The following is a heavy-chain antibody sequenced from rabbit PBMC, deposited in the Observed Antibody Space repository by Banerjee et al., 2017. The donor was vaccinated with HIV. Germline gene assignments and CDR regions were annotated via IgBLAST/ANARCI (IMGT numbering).Heavy chain of an antibody. CDR3: ARSPFNF. CDR2: IYADNSGST. J-gene: IGHJ4*01. V-gene: IGHV1S40*01. CDR1: GFSFSRGYY. Sequence: SLEESGGDLVKPGASLTLTCTASGFSFSRGYYMCWVRQAPGKGLEWIACIYADNSGSTDYASWVNGRFTISSDNAQPTVDLQMNSLTAADTATYFCARSPFNFWGQGTLVTVS.